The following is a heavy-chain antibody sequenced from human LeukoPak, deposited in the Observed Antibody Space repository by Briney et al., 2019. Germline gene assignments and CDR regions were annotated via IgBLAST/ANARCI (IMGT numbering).Heavy chain of an antibody. V-gene: IGHV3-7*01. CDR3: ASGRGYSSSWRHEYFDY. CDR1: GFTFSSYC. Sequence: GGSLRLSCAASGFTFSSYCMSWVRQAPGKGLEGVANIKQDGSEKYYVDSVKGGFTISRDNAKNSLYLQMNSLRAEDTAVYYCASGRGYSSSWRHEYFDYWGQGTLVTVSS. D-gene: IGHD6-13*01. CDR2: IKQDGSEK. J-gene: IGHJ4*02.